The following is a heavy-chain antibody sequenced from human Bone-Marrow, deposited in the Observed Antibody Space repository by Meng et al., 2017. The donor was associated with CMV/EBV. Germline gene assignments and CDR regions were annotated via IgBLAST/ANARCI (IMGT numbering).Heavy chain of an antibody. CDR3: GREGGDAFDI. D-gene: IGHD3-16*01. J-gene: IGHJ3*02. CDR1: GDSVSSINTA. V-gene: IGHV6-1*01. CDR2: TYYRSKWYN. Sequence: SETLSLTCAISGDSVSSINTAWNWIRQSPSRGLEWLGRTYYRSKWYNNYAVSVKSRITISPDTSTNQFSLHLNFVTPEDTAVYYCGREGGDAFDIWGQGTRVTV.